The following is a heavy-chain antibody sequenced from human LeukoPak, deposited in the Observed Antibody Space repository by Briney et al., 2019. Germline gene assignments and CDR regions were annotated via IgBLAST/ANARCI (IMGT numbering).Heavy chain of an antibody. Sequence: SETLSLTCAVYGGSFSGYYWSWIRQPPGKGLEWIGEINHSGSTNHNPSLKSRVTISVDTSKNQFSLKLSSVTAADTAVYYCARGSLWFGPYFDYWGQGTLVTVSS. CDR3: ARGSLWFGPYFDY. J-gene: IGHJ4*02. V-gene: IGHV4-34*01. D-gene: IGHD3-10*01. CDR2: INHSGST. CDR1: GGSFSGYY.